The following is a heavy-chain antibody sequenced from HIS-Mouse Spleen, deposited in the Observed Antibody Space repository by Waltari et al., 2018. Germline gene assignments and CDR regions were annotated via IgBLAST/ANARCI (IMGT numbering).Heavy chain of an antibody. Sequence: QVQLVQSGAEVKKPGASVKVPGQASGSTFPGPNIPWVRQAPGQGLEWMGWINPNSGGTNYAQKFQGRVTMTRDTSISTAYMELSRLRSDDTAVYYCARDSPTQLGGDAFDIWGQGTMVTVSS. J-gene: IGHJ3*02. D-gene: IGHD3-10*01. CDR3: ARDSPTQLGGDAFDI. V-gene: IGHV1-2*02. CDR2: INPNSGGT. CDR1: GSTFPGPN.